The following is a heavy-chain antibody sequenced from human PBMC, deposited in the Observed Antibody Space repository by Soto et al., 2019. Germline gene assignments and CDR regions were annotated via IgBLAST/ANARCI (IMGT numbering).Heavy chain of an antibody. CDR2: TSIGGNT. J-gene: IGHJ5*02. CDR3: ARDLRPVLIVPPKSGFAP. Sequence: GGSLRLSCEASGFPFNTYAMAWFRQVPGMGLEWVSTTSIGGNTDLAESVRGRFTVSRDNSKNTLYLQMTNLRVEDAAIYFCARDLRPVLIVPPKSGFAPWGQGTRVTVSS. D-gene: IGHD2-21*01. CDR1: GFPFNTYA. V-gene: IGHV3-23*01.